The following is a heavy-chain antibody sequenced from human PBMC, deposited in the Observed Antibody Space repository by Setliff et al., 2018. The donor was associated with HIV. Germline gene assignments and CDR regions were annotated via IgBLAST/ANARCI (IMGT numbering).Heavy chain of an antibody. CDR1: GGSISNFY. D-gene: IGHD2-15*01. CDR3: ALTGHRLLRGYMDV. V-gene: IGHV4-4*07. Sequence: SETLSLTCSVSGGSISNFYWSWIRQPPGKGLEWVGHIYSTGDTNYNPSLKSRVTLSADTSKKHFSLKLKSVTAADTAVYYCALTGHRLLRGYMDVWGKGTTVTVSS. J-gene: IGHJ6*03. CDR2: IYSTGDT.